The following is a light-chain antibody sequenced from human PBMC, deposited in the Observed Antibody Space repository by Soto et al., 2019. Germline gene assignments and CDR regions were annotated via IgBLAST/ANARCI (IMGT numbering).Light chain of an antibody. Sequence: EIVLTQSPATLSLSPGERATLSCRASQSVSSNYLAWYQQKPGQAPRLLIFGASSRATDIPDRFSGSGSGTDFTLTISRLEPEDFAVYYCQQYSSSPFTFGPGTKVDIK. CDR1: QSVSSNY. J-gene: IGKJ3*01. CDR3: QQYSSSPFT. CDR2: GAS. V-gene: IGKV3-20*01.